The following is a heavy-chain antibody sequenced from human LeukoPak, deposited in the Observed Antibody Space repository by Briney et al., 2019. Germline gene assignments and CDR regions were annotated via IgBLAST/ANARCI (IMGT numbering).Heavy chain of an antibody. CDR1: GFTFSSYA. D-gene: IGHD2-15*01. V-gene: IGHV3-23*01. CDR2: ISGSGGST. CDR3: ATRYCSGGSCYSEYYFDY. Sequence: GGSLRLSCAASGFTFSSYAMSWVRQAPGKGLEWVSAISGSGGSTYYADSVKGRFTIPRDNSKNTLYLQMNSLRAEDTAVYYCATRYCSGGSCYSEYYFDYWGQGTLVTVSS. J-gene: IGHJ4*02.